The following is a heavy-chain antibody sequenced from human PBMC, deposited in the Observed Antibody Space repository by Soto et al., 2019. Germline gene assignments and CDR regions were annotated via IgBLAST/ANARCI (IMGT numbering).Heavy chain of an antibody. V-gene: IGHV3-21*01. J-gene: IGHJ4*02. CDR3: ARDREEQLDPPIFDY. CDR1: GFTFSSYS. D-gene: IGHD6-13*01. Sequence: GGSLRLSCAASGFTFSSYSMNWVRQAPGKGLEWVSSISSSSSYIYYADSVKGRFTISRDNAKNSLYLQMNSLRAEDTAVYYCARDREEQLDPPIFDYWGQGTLVTVSS. CDR2: ISSSSSYI.